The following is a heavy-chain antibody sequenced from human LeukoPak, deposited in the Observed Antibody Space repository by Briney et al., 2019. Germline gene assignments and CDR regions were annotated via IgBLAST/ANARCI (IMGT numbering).Heavy chain of an antibody. D-gene: IGHD2-2*01. J-gene: IGHJ4*02. Sequence: ASVKVPCKASGYTFTGYYMHWVRQAPGQGLEWMGWINPNSGGTNYAQKFQGRVTMTRDASISTAYMELSRLRSDDTAVYYCASGEGYCSSTSCYPFDYWGQGTLVTISS. V-gene: IGHV1-2*02. CDR2: INPNSGGT. CDR1: GYTFTGYY. CDR3: ASGEGYCSSTSCYPFDY.